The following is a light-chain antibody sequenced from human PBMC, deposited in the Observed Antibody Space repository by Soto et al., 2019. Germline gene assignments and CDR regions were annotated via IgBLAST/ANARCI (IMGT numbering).Light chain of an antibody. Sequence: QPVLTQPPSASGTPGQRVTISCSGSSSNIGSNFVYWYQQLPGSAPKLLIYRSNQRPSGVPDRFSGSNSGTSASLAVSGLRSEDEADYYCAAWDDSLSGVVFGGGTKLTVL. CDR1: SSNIGSNF. V-gene: IGLV1-47*01. CDR3: AAWDDSLSGVV. CDR2: RSN. J-gene: IGLJ2*01.